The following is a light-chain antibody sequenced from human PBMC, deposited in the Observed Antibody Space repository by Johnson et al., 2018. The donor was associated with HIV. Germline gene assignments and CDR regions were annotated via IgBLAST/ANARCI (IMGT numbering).Light chain of an antibody. CDR3: GTWDTSLSAGYV. CDR1: SSNIGNNF. V-gene: IGLV1-51*02. Sequence: QSVLTQPPSVSAAPGQKVTISCSGSSSNIGNNFISWYQQLPGTATKLLIYEKNKRPSGIPDRFSASKSGTSATLGITGLQTGDEADYYCGTWDTSLSAGYVFGTGTKVTVL. CDR2: EKN. J-gene: IGLJ1*01.